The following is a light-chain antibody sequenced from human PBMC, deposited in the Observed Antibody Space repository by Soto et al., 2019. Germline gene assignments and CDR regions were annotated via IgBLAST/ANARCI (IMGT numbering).Light chain of an antibody. CDR3: QHSYNNPRT. J-gene: IGKJ1*01. CDR1: QSITTY. V-gene: IGKV1-39*01. CDR2: AAS. Sequence: DIQMTQSPSSLSASVGDRVTITCRASQSITTYLNWYQQKPGKAPKLLIYAASSLQSGVPSRFSGSGSGTDFTLTISSLQPEDFATYYCQHSYNNPRTFGQGTKVAIK.